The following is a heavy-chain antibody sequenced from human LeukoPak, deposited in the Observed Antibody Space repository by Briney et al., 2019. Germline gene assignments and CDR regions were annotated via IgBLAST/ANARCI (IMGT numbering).Heavy chain of an antibody. CDR2: IVPIPGTA. Sequence: VASVKVSCKASGGTFSTYAISWVRQAPGQGLEWVGRIVPIPGTANYAQNFQGRVTITADRSTTTAYMELSSLRSEDTAVYYCARVPQGSSWPYYFDYWGQGTLVTVSS. CDR3: ARVPQGSSWPYYFDY. V-gene: IGHV1-69*04. J-gene: IGHJ4*02. D-gene: IGHD6-13*01. CDR1: GGTFSTYA.